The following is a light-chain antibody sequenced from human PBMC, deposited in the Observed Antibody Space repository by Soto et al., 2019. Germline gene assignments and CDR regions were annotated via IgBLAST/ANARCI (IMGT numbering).Light chain of an antibody. CDR2: EVT. J-gene: IGLJ1*01. CDR3: SSYTTITTSACV. Sequence: HSVRTQAASWSGAARGGSSISCTGSSGDIGSYNRVSWYQQHPGKAPKLIIYEVTDRPSGVSNRFSGSKSGNTASLTISGLQAEDEAEYYCSSYTTITTSACVFATGPKVTAL. V-gene: IGLV2-14*01. CDR1: SGDIGSYNR.